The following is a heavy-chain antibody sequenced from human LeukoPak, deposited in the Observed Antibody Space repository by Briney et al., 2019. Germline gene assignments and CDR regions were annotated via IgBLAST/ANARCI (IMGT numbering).Heavy chain of an antibody. V-gene: IGHV4-39*07. D-gene: IGHD3-3*01. Sequence: PSETLSLTCNVSGGSISSSNYYWGWVRQPPGKGLEYIGRIYYSGSTYYHPSLKSRVTISVDTSKNQFSLQLSSVTAADTAVYYCARLDFWSDYYYYYYMDVWGKGTTVTVSS. J-gene: IGHJ6*03. CDR3: ARLDFWSDYYYYYYMDV. CDR2: IYYSGST. CDR1: GGSISSSNYY.